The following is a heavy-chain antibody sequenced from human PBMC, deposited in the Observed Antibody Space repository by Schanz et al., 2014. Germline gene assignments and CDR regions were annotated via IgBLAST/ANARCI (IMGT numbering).Heavy chain of an antibody. V-gene: IGHV3-21*05. D-gene: IGHD3-3*01. J-gene: IGHJ4*02. CDR2: IRSSSTPI. CDR3: VRDSFFAFDY. CDR1: GFTFSSYS. Sequence: EVKMVESGGGLVKPGGSLRLSCAASGFTFSSYSMNWVRQAPGKGPEWVSYIRSSSTPIYYADSVKGRFTISRDNSKNSLFLQMNSLRAEDTAVYYCVRDSFFAFDYWGQGTLVTVSS.